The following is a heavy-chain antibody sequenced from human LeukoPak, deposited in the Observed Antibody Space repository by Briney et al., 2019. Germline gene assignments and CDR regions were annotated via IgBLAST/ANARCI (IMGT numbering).Heavy chain of an antibody. J-gene: IGHJ4*02. CDR3: ASLSEGWLGFDY. V-gene: IGHV1-8*01. Sequence: GASVKVSCKASGYTFTSYDINWVRQATGQGLEWMGWMNPNGGNTGYAQKFQGRVTMTRNTSISTAYMELSSLRSEDTAVYYCASLSEGWLGFDYWGQGTLVTVSS. CDR2: MNPNGGNT. D-gene: IGHD6-19*01. CDR1: GYTFTSYD.